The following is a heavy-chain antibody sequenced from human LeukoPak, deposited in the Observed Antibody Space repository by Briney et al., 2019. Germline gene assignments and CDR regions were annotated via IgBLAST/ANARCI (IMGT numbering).Heavy chain of an antibody. V-gene: IGHV1-2*02. CDR2: INPNSGGT. CDR1: GYTFTGYY. Sequence: GASVKVSCKASGYTFTGYYMHWVRQAPGQGLEWMGWINPNSGGTNYAQKFQGRATKNRDTSISTAYMELSRLRSDDTAVYYCARDGVYYDSSGYSNYWGQGTLVTVSS. D-gene: IGHD3-22*01. J-gene: IGHJ4*02. CDR3: ARDGVYYDSSGYSNY.